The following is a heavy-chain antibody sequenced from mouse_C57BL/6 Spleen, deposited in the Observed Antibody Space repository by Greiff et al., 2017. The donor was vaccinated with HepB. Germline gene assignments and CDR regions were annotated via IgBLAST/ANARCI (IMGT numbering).Heavy chain of an antibody. D-gene: IGHD1-1*01. CDR3: ASGFITTVVARAMDY. CDR1: GYSFTSYY. CDR2: IYPGSGNT. J-gene: IGHJ4*01. Sequence: VKLQESGPELVKPGASVKISCKASGYSFTSYYIHWVKQRPGQGLEWIGWIYPGSGNTKYNEKFKGKATLTADTSSSTAYMQLSSLTSEDSAVYYCASGFITTVVARAMDYWGQGTSVTVSS. V-gene: IGHV1-66*01.